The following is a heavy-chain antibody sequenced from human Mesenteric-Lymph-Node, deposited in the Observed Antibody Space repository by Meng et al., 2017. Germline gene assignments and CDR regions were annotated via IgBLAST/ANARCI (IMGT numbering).Heavy chain of an antibody. CDR2: INYSGIT. Sequence: QVQLQQWGAGLLKPSETLSLTCAVDGESFSGYFWSWIRQPPGKGLQWIGEINYSGITNYNPSLESRVSLSLDTTKKRFSLKLSSVTAADTAVYYCARTIGGADIVVVPAAYYFDYWGQGTLVTVSS. J-gene: IGHJ4*02. CDR3: ARTIGGADIVVVPAAYYFDY. V-gene: IGHV4-34*01. CDR1: GESFSGYF. D-gene: IGHD2-2*01.